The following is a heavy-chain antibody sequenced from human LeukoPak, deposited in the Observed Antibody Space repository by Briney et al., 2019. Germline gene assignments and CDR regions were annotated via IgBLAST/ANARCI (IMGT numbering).Heavy chain of an antibody. V-gene: IGHV3-64*01. CDR1: GFTFSSYA. D-gene: IGHD3-10*01. CDR3: ARGPMVRGVIIRYFDY. Sequence: GGSLRLSCAASGFTFSSYAMHWVRQAPGKGLEYVPAISSNGGSTYYANSVKGRFTISRDNSKNTLYLQMGSLRAEDMAVYYCARGPMVRGVIIRYFDYWGQGTLVTVSS. CDR2: ISSNGGST. J-gene: IGHJ4*02.